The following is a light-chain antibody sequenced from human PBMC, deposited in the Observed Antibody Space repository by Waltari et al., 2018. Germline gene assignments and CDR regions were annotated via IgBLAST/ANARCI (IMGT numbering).Light chain of an antibody. CDR1: SSAIGNYNY. CDR3: SSYAGSYSYV. Sequence: QSALTQPPSASGSPGQSVTISCTGSSSAIGNYNYVSWYQQYPGRAPKLIIYEVRKRPSGVTDRFSGSKSGNTASLTVSGLQAEDEAEYYCSSYAGSYSYVFGTGTKVTVL. J-gene: IGLJ1*01. V-gene: IGLV2-8*01. CDR2: EVR.